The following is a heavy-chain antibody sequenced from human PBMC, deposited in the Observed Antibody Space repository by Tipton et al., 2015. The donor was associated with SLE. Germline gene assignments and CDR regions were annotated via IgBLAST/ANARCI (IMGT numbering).Heavy chain of an antibody. J-gene: IGHJ3*02. D-gene: IGHD6-19*01. Sequence: GSLRLSCAASGFTFSSYWMSWVRQAPGKGLEWVANIKQDGSEKYYVDSVKGRFTISRDNAKNSLYLQMNSLRAEDTAVYYYAKDEAVAGAGGAFDIWCQGRIVTVSS. CDR1: GFTFSSYW. V-gene: IGHV3-7*05. CDR2: IKQDGSEK. CDR3: AKDEAVAGAGGAFDI.